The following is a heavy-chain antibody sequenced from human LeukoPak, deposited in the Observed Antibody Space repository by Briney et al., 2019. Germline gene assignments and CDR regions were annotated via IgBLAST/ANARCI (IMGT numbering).Heavy chain of an antibody. CDR2: MNPNSGNT. CDR1: GYTFTSSD. V-gene: IGHV1-8*01. CDR3: ARGNRIAARRAYYYYYMDV. D-gene: IGHD6-6*01. J-gene: IGHJ6*03. Sequence: ASVKVSCKASGYTFTSSDINWVRQATGQGLEWMGWMNPNSGNTGYAQKFQGRVTMTRNTSISTAYMELSSLRSEDTAVYYCARGNRIAARRAYYYYYMDVWGKGTTVTVSS.